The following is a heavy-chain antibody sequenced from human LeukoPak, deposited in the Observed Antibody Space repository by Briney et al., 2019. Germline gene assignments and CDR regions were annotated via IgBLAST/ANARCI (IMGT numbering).Heavy chain of an antibody. D-gene: IGHD3-10*01. CDR1: GFTFDDYA. CDR2: ISWNSGSI. V-gene: IGHV3-9*01. J-gene: IGHJ6*02. CDR3: ARYMVRGVIVDYYYGMDV. Sequence: GGSLRLSCAASGFTFDDYAMHWVRQAPGKGLEWVSGISWNSGSIGYADSVKGRFTISRDNAKNSLYLQMNSLRAEDTAVYYCARYMVRGVIVDYYYGMDVWGQGTTVTVSS.